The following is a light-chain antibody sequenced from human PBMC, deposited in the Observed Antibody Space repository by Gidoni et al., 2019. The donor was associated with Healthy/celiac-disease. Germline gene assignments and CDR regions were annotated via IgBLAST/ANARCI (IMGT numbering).Light chain of an antibody. J-gene: IGLJ1*01. CDR1: NIGSKT. CDR3: QVWDSSSDQGV. CDR2: DDS. Sequence: SYVLTPPPSVSVAPGQTARITCGGNNIGSKTVHWYQQKPGQAPVLFVYDDSDRPSGIPERFSGSNSGNTATLTISRVEAGDEADYYCQVWDSSSDQGVFGTGTKVTVL. V-gene: IGLV3-21*02.